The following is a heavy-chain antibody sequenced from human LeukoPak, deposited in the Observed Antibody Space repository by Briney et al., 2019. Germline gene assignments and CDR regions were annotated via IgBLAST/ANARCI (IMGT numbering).Heavy chain of an antibody. CDR1: GGSISSYY. J-gene: IGHJ3*02. Sequence: SETLSLTCTVSGGSISSYYWSWIRQPAGKGLEWIGRIYTSGSTNYNPSLKSRVTMSVDTSKNQFSLKLSSVTAADTAVYYCARDPYDILTGLHDAFDIWGQGTMVTASS. D-gene: IGHD3-9*01. CDR2: IYTSGST. CDR3: ARDPYDILTGLHDAFDI. V-gene: IGHV4-4*07.